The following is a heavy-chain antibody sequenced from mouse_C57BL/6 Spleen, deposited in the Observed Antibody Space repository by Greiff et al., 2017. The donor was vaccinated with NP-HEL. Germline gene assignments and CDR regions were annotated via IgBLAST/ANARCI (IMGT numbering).Heavy chain of an antibody. V-gene: IGHV3-6*01. J-gene: IGHJ3*01. CDR2: ISYDGSN. CDR3: ARGSLWDYGAWFAY. CDR1: GYSITSGYY. D-gene: IGHD2-4*01. Sequence: EVKLVESGPGLVKPSQSLSLTCSVTGYSITSGYYWNWIRQFPGNKLEWMGYISYDGSNNYNPSLKNRISITRDTSKNQFFLKLNSVTTEDTATYYCARGSLWDYGAWFAYWGQGTLVTVSA.